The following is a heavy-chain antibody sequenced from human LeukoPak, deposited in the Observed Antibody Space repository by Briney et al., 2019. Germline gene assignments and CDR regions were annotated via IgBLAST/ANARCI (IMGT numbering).Heavy chain of an antibody. Sequence: PGGSLRLSCAASGFTFISYGMQWVRQAPGKGLVWVSRINPDGSSTSYADSVNGRFTVSRDNAKNTLYLRVNSLRAEDTAVYFCTRELPREVTLDYWGQGTLVTVSS. CDR2: INPDGSST. D-gene: IGHD2-21*02. V-gene: IGHV3-74*01. CDR1: GFTFISYG. J-gene: IGHJ4*01. CDR3: TRELPREVTLDY.